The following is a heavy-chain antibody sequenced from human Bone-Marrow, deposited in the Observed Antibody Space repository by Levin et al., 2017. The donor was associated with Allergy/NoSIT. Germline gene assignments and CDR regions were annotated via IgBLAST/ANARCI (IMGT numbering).Heavy chain of an antibody. CDR3: ARVLAVFRREGFYGLDV. Sequence: GASVKVSCKASDYTLITYAITWVRQAPGQGLEWMGWISANNGNTDYAQKVQGRVTMTTDTSTSTAYMELTSLRSDDTAVYYCARVLAVFRREGFYGLDVWGQGTAVTVSS. V-gene: IGHV1-18*01. J-gene: IGHJ6*02. CDR2: ISANNGNT. D-gene: IGHD2-21*01. CDR1: DYTLITYA.